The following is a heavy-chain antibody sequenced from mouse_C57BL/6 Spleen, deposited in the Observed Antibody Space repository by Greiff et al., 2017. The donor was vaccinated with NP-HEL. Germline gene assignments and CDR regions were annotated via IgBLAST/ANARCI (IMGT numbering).Heavy chain of an antibody. CDR2: IYPGDGDT. J-gene: IGHJ2*01. Sequence: VQLQQSGPELVKPGASVKISCKASGYAFSSSWLNWVKQRPGKGLEWIGRIYPGDGDTNYNGKFKGKATLTADKSSSTAYMQLSSLTSEDSAVYFCARSGGRYFDYWGQGTTLTVSS. CDR3: ARSGGRYFDY. V-gene: IGHV1-82*01. CDR1: GYAFSSSW. D-gene: IGHD3-1*01.